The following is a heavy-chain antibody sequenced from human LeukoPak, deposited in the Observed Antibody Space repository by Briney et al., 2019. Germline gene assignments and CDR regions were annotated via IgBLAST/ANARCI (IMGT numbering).Heavy chain of an antibody. CDR1: GFTFSSYW. CDR2: IKQDGSEK. D-gene: IGHD3-9*01. J-gene: IGHJ6*02. Sequence: GGSLRLSCAASGFTFSSYWMTWVRQAPGKGLEWVANIKQDGSEKYYVDSVRGRFTISRDNAKNTLYLQMNTLRVEDTAVYYCTRDLMDYDVSTGLHHYYMDVWGQGTTVTVSS. CDR3: TRDLMDYDVSTGLHHYYMDV. V-gene: IGHV3-7*01.